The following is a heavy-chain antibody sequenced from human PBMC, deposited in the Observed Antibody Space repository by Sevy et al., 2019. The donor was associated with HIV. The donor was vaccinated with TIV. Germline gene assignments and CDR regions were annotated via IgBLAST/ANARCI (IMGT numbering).Heavy chain of an antibody. Sequence: SETLSLTCAVYGGSFSGYYWSWIRQPPGKGLEWIGEINHSGSTNYNPSLKSRVTISVDTSKNQFSLKLSSVTAADTAVYYCATTACSGGSGYTPGPGNWFDPWGQGTLVTVSS. CDR3: ATTACSGGSGYTPGPGNWFDP. CDR2: INHSGST. J-gene: IGHJ5*02. D-gene: IGHD2-15*01. CDR1: GGSFSGYY. V-gene: IGHV4-34*01.